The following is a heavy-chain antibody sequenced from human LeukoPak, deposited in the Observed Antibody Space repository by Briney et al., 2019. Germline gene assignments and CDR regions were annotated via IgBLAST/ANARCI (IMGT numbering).Heavy chain of an antibody. D-gene: IGHD5-12*01. CDR2: ISAYNGNT. V-gene: IGHV1-18*01. CDR3: ASKASGYDSLSLDY. CDR1: GYTFTSYG. Sequence: GASVKVSCKASGYTFTSYGISWVRQAPGQGLEWMGRISAYNGNTNYAQKLQGRVTMTTATSTSTAYMELRNLRSDDTAVYYCASKASGYDSLSLDYWGQGTLVTVSS. J-gene: IGHJ4*02.